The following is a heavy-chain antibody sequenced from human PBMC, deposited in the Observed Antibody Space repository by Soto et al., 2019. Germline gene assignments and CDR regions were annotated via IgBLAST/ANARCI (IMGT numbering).Heavy chain of an antibody. CDR2: ISYDGSNK. CDR1: GVTFSSYS. Sequence: GGSLRLSCAASGVTFSSYSMHWVRQAPGKGLEWVAVISYDGSNKYYADSVKGRFTISRDNSKNTLYLQMNSLRAEDTAVYYCARNDILTGYPYYYYGMDVWGQGTTVTVS. V-gene: IGHV3-30-3*01. J-gene: IGHJ6*02. CDR3: ARNDILTGYPYYYYGMDV. D-gene: IGHD3-9*01.